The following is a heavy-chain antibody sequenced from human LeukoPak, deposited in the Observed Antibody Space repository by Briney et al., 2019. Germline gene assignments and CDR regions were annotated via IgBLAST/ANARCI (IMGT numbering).Heavy chain of an antibody. CDR2: ISAYNGNT. J-gene: IGHJ6*04. V-gene: IGHV1-18*04. Sequence: ASVKVSCKASGYTFTSYGISWVRQAPGQGPEWMGWISAYNGNTNYAQKLQGRVTMTTDTSTSTAYMELRSLRSDDTAVYYCARDRNWNYYGSGSPMDVWGKGTTVTVSS. CDR3: ARDRNWNYYGSGSPMDV. D-gene: IGHD3-10*01. CDR1: GYTFTSYG.